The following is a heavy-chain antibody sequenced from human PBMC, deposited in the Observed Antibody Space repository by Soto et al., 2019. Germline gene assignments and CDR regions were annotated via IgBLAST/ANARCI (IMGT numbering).Heavy chain of an antibody. J-gene: IGHJ5*02. V-gene: IGHV4-31*03. CDR2: ASHSGTT. CDR3: ARERSGTTPGWFAP. Sequence: QLQLQESGPGLVKPSQTLSLTCTVSGDSIISTGYSWTWIRQRPGRGLERIGYASHSGTTYYNPSLKSRSTVSVNTSKYQFFLRLTSVTAADTAVSYCARERSGTTPGWFAPWGQGTLVAVSS. D-gene: IGHD1-7*01. CDR1: GDSIISTGYS.